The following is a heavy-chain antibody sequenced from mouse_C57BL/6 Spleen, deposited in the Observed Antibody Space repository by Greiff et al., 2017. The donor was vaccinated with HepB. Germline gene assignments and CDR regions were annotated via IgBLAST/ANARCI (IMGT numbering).Heavy chain of an antibody. J-gene: IGHJ3*01. CDR3: ARGDTTELRGFAY. Sequence: QVQLKESGAELARPGASVKLSCKASGYTFTSYGISWVKQRTGQGLEWIGEIYPRSGNTYYNEKFKGKATLTADKSSSTAYMELRSLTSEDSAVYFCARGDTTELRGFAYWGQGTLVTVSA. CDR1: GYTFTSYG. D-gene: IGHD1-1*01. CDR2: IYPRSGNT. V-gene: IGHV1-81*01.